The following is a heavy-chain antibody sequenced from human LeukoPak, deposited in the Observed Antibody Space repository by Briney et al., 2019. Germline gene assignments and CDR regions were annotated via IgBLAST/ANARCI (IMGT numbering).Heavy chain of an antibody. CDR1: GGTFSSYA. CDR2: IIPIFGTA. J-gene: IGHJ5*02. V-gene: IGHV1-69*05. D-gene: IGHD1-1*01. CDR3: ARWKAANWFDP. Sequence: SVKVSCKASGGTFSSYAISWVRQAPGQGLEWMGRIIPIFGTANYAQKFQGRVTITTDESTSTAYMELSRLRSDDTAVYYCARWKAANWFDPWGQGTLVTVSS.